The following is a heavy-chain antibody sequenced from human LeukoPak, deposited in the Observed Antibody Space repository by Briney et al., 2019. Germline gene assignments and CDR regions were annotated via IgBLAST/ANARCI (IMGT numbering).Heavy chain of an antibody. CDR1: GYTFTSYG. V-gene: IGHV1-18*01. Sequence: GASVKVSCKASGYTFTSYGISWVRQAPGQGLEWMGWISAYNGSTNYAQKLQGRVTMTTDTSTSTAYMELRSLRSDDTAVYYCARTDSSGYYYPPVFDYWGQGTLVTVSS. J-gene: IGHJ4*02. CDR2: ISAYNGST. CDR3: ARTDSSGYYYPPVFDY. D-gene: IGHD3-22*01.